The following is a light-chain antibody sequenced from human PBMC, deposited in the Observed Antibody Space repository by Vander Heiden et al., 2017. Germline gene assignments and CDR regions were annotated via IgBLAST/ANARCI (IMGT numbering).Light chain of an antibody. J-gene: IGLJ2*01. CDR3: CSYAGSSNVV. Sequence: QSALTQPASVSGSPGQSITISCTGTSSDVGSYNLVSWYQQHPGKAPKLMVYAVSKRPSGVSNRFSGSKSGNTASLTISGLQAEDEADYYCCSYAGSSNVVFGGGTKLTVL. CDR1: SSDVGSYNL. V-gene: IGLV2-23*02. CDR2: AVS.